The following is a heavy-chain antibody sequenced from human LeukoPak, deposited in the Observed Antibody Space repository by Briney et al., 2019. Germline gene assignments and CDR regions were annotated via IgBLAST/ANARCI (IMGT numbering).Heavy chain of an antibody. CDR1: GFTFDDYG. V-gene: IGHV3-20*01. Sequence: GGSLRLSCAASGFTFDDYGMSWVRQAPGKGLEWVSGINWNGGSTGYADSVKGRFTISRDNAKNSLYLQMNSLRAEDTALYHYARGIRGSSWYYFDYWGQGTLVTVSS. J-gene: IGHJ4*02. D-gene: IGHD6-13*01. CDR2: INWNGGST. CDR3: ARGIRGSSWYYFDY.